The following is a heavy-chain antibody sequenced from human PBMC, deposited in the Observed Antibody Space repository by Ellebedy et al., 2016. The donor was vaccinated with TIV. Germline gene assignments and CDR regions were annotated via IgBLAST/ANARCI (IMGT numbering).Heavy chain of an antibody. V-gene: IGHV1-58*01. CDR2: IVVGSGNT. Sequence: AASVKVSCKASGLSFSNSAVQWVRQARGQRLEWIGWIVVGSGNTNYAQKFQEIVTFTRAVSTSTAYMELSSLRSEDTAMYYCAASYCTSGTCYLGVYLYGMDVWGQGTTVTVSS. CDR3: AASYCTSGTCYLGVYLYGMDV. CDR1: GLSFSNSA. J-gene: IGHJ6*02. D-gene: IGHD2-15*01.